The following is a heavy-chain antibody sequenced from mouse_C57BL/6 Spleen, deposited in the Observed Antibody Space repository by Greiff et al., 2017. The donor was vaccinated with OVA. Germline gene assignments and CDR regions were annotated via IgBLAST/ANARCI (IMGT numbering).Heavy chain of an antibody. CDR2: IDPSDSYT. V-gene: IGHV1-50*01. CDR3: ARGVTTVVATEGWFAY. J-gene: IGHJ3*01. Sequence: QVQLQQPGAELVKPGASVKLSCKASGYTFTSYWMQWVKQRPGQGLEWIGEIDPSDSYTNYNQKFKGKATLTVDTSSSTAYMQLSSLTSEDSAVYYCARGVTTVVATEGWFAYWGQGTLVTVSA. CDR1: GYTFTSYW. D-gene: IGHD1-1*01.